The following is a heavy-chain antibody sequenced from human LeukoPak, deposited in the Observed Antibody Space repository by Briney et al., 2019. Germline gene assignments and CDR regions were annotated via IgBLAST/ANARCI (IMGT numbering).Heavy chain of an antibody. CDR2: ISAYNGNT. CDR3: ARTYGNPPTRGMDV. D-gene: IGHD4-23*01. Sequence: ASVKVSCKASGYNLVNYGISSVRQAPGQAREWMGWISAYNGNTNYAQRLQGRVTMTTDTSTSTAYMELRSLRSDHTAVYYCARTYGNPPTRGMDVWGQGTTVTVSS. CDR1: GYNLVNYG. J-gene: IGHJ6*02. V-gene: IGHV1-18*01.